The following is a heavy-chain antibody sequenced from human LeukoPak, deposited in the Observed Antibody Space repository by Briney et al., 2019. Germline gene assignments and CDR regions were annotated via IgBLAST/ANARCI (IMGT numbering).Heavy chain of an antibody. Sequence: PSETLSLTCAVYGGSFSGYYWRWIRQPPGKGLEWIGEINHSGSTNYNPSLKSRVTISVDTSKNQFSLKLSSVTAADTAVYYCARARITMVRGVTLGRYAFDIWGQGTMVTVSS. D-gene: IGHD3-10*01. CDR2: INHSGST. CDR1: GGSFSGYY. V-gene: IGHV4-34*01. J-gene: IGHJ3*02. CDR3: ARARITMVRGVTLGRYAFDI.